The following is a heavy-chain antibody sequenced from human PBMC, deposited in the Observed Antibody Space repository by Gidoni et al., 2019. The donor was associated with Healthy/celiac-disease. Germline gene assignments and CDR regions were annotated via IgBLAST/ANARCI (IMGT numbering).Heavy chain of an antibody. J-gene: IGHJ4*02. Sequence: QVQLVQSGAEVKKPGSSVKVYCKASGGTFSSYAISWVRQAPGQGLEWMGGIIPIFGTANYAQKFQGRVTITADESTSTAYMELSSLRSEDTAVYYCARGESVVVAATFLDWGQGTLVTVSS. D-gene: IGHD2-15*01. V-gene: IGHV1-69*01. CDR2: IIPIFGTA. CDR1: GGTFSSYA. CDR3: ARGESVVVAATFLD.